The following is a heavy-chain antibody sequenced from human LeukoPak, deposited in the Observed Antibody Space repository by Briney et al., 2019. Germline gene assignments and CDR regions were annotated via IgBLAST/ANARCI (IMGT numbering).Heavy chain of an antibody. V-gene: IGHV3-48*03. D-gene: IGHD3-22*01. CDR3: ARDYYDSSGYYYFDY. CDR1: GFAFSTYE. Sequence: GGSLRLSCAASGFAFSTYEFNWVRQAPGKGLEWVSYISSGGTTYYSESVRGRFTLSRDNAKNSLYLQMNSLRAEDTAVYYCARDYYDSSGYYYFDYWGQGTLVTVSS. J-gene: IGHJ4*02. CDR2: ISSGGTT.